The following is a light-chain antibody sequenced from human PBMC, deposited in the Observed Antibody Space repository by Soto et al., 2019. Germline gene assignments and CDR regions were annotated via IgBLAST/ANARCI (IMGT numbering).Light chain of an antibody. V-gene: IGKV1-17*01. J-gene: IGKJ1*01. CDR1: QGIGND. Sequence: DIQMTQSPSSLSASVGDRVTITCRACQGIGNDLGWYQQKPGKAPKRLIYAASSLQSGVPSRFSGSGSGTEFTLTISSLQPEDFAAYYCLQHNTYPLTFGQGTKVDIK. CDR2: AAS. CDR3: LQHNTYPLT.